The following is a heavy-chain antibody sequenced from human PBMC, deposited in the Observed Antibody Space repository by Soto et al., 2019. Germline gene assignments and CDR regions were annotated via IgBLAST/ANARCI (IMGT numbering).Heavy chain of an antibody. CDR2: ISYDGINK. V-gene: IGHV3-30-3*01. CDR3: ARDRHRASFAY. J-gene: IGHJ4*02. Sequence: QVQLVESGGGVVQPGRSLRLSCAASGFTFSSYAMHWVRQAPGKGLEWVTVISYDGINKYYADSVKGRFTISRDNSKNTLYLQMNSLRAEDTAVYYCARDRHRASFAYWGQGTLVTVSS. CDR1: GFTFSSYA.